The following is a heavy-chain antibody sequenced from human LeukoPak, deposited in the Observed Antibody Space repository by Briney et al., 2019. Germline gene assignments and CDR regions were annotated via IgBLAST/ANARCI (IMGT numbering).Heavy chain of an antibody. D-gene: IGHD1-26*01. Sequence: ASVKVSCKVSGYTLTQLVIHWVRQAPGKGLEWMGGFDPEDGETIYAQKFQDRVTMTEDTSTDTAYMELISLRSEDTAFYYCAASSGTYFRYWGKRMLVTVS. J-gene: IGHJ4*02. V-gene: IGHV1-24*01. CDR1: GYTLTQLV. CDR3: AASSGTYFRY. CDR2: FDPEDGET.